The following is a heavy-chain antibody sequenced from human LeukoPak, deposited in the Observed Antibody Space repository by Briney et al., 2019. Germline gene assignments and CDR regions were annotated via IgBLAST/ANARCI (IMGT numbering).Heavy chain of an antibody. Sequence: GGSLRLSCAASGFTFSSYWMSWVRQAPGKGLEWVSSISGSSNYIYYANSMKGRFTISRDNAKNSLYLQMNSLRVEDSAVYYCATDLIHYYASGAKTWGQGTLVTVSS. J-gene: IGHJ5*02. CDR3: ATDLIHYYASGAKT. D-gene: IGHD3-10*01. CDR2: ISGSSNYI. V-gene: IGHV3-21*01. CDR1: GFTFSSYW.